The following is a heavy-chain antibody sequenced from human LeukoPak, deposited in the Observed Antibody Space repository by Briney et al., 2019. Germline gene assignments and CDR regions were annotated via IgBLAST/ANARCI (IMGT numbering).Heavy chain of an antibody. V-gene: IGHV3-33*01. CDR1: GFTFSSYG. J-gene: IGHJ4*02. Sequence: GGSLRLSCAASGFTFSSYGLHWVRQAPGKGLEWVAVIWYDGSNKYYADSVKGRFTISRDNSKNTLYLQMNSLRAEDTAVYYCARGGDDYGDYGFDYWGQGTLVTVSS. CDR3: ARGGDDYGDYGFDY. D-gene: IGHD4-17*01. CDR2: IWYDGSNK.